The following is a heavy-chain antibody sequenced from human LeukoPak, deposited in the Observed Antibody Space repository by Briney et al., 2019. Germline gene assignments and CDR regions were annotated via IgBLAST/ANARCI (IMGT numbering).Heavy chain of an antibody. CDR3: ARERSGSSGYYSAIDS. CDR1: GFTFSSYW. D-gene: IGHD3-22*01. CDR2: IGSDGSTT. J-gene: IGHJ4*02. V-gene: IGHV3-74*01. Sequence: GGSLRVSCVASGFTFSSYWMHCVRQPPGNGLVWVSGIGSDGSTTTYADSVKGRFTISRDNAKNTLYLQMNSLRAEDTAVYYCARERSGSSGYYSAIDSWGQGTLVTVSS.